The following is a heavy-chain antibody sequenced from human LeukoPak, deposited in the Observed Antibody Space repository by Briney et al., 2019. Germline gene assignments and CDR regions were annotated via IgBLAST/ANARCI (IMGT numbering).Heavy chain of an antibody. Sequence: GGSLRLSCAASGFTFSSFAMSWVRQAPGKGLEWVSVISGSGGNTYYADSVKGRFTISRDNSKNTLYLQVNSLRAEDTAVYYCAKGRARIAAASDYWGQGTLVTVSS. CDR3: AKGRARIAAASDY. V-gene: IGHV3-23*01. J-gene: IGHJ4*02. CDR2: ISGSGGNT. D-gene: IGHD6-13*01. CDR1: GFTFSSFA.